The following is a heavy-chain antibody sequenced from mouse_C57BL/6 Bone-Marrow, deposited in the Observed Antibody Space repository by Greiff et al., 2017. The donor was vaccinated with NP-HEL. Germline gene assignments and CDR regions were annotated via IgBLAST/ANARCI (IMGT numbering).Heavy chain of an antibody. CDR1: GYSFTDYN. J-gene: IGHJ3*01. CDR3: ARGWAYYGNAWFAY. Sequence: EVKLQESGPELVKPGASVKISCKASGYSFTDYNMNWVKQSNGKSLEWIGVINPNYGTTSYNQKFKGKATLTVDQSSSTAYMQLNSLTSEDSAVYYCARGWAYYGNAWFAYWGQGTLVTVSA. CDR2: INPNYGTT. V-gene: IGHV1-39*01. D-gene: IGHD2-10*01.